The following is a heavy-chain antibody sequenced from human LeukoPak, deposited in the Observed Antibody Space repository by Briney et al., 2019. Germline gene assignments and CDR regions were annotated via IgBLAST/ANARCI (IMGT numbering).Heavy chain of an antibody. CDR1: GGTFSSYT. CDR2: IIPILGIA. D-gene: IGHD6-13*01. V-gene: IGHV1-69*10. CDR3: ARTGYSSSWYGDYYFDY. J-gene: IGHJ4*02. Sequence: GASVKVSCKASGGTFSSYTISWVRQAPGQGLEWMGGIIPILGIANYAQKFQGRVTITADKSASTAYMELSSLRSEDTAVYYCARTGYSSSWYGDYYFDYWGQGTLVTVSS.